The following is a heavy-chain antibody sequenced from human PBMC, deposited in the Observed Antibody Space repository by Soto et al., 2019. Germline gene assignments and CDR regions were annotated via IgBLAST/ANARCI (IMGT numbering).Heavy chain of an antibody. CDR2: IYHSGNT. Sequence: SETQCVTCAVAGGSISGSNWWSWVSTPPGKGLEWIGEIYHSGNTNYNPSLKSRVTMAVDKSRNQFSLKLSSVTAADTAVYYCAKDRPRRTSGYFFDYWGQGTPVTVSS. CDR3: AKDRPRRTSGYFFDY. D-gene: IGHD1-1*01. J-gene: IGHJ4*02. V-gene: IGHV4-4*02. CDR1: GGSISGSNW.